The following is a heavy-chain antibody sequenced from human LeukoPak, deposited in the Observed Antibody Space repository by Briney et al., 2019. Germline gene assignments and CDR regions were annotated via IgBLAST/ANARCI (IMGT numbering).Heavy chain of an antibody. D-gene: IGHD5-18*01. CDR3: ARDYNGCSYGLIASGFDY. J-gene: IGHJ4*02. Sequence: SETLSLTCTVSGGSISSSSYYWGWIRQPPGKGLEWIGSIYYSGSTYYNPSLKSRVTISVDTSKNQFSLKLSSVTAADTAVYYCARDYNGCSYGLIASGFDYWGQGTLVTVSS. CDR2: IYYSGST. V-gene: IGHV4-39*07. CDR1: GGSISSSSYY.